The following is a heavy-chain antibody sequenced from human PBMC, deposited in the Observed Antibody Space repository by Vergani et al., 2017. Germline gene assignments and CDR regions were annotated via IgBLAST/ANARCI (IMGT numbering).Heavy chain of an antibody. D-gene: IGHD3-9*01. Sequence: VQLVESGGGLVQPGGSLRLSCAASGFTFSSYSMNWVRQAPGKGLEWVSSISSSSSYIYYADSVKGRFTISRDNAKNSLYLQMNSLRAEDTAVYYCARDPDDILTGYGASPGYWGQGTLVTVSS. V-gene: IGHV3-21*01. CDR2: ISSSSSYI. CDR3: ARDPDDILTGYGASPGY. CDR1: GFTFSSYS. J-gene: IGHJ4*02.